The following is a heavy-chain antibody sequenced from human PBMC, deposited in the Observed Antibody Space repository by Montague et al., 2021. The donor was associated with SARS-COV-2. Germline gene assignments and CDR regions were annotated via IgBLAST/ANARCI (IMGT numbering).Heavy chain of an antibody. CDR2: SYTSGSI. CDR3: AREWGSYSGRFDY. V-gene: IGHV4-61*02. CDR1: GDSITSGSYY. Sequence: TLSLTCTVSGDSITSGSYYWNWVRQPAGKELEWVGRSYTSGSIDYNPSLKSRLTISVDTSKNQFSLKLSSVTAADTAVYFCAREWGSYSGRFDYWGQGALVTVSS. J-gene: IGHJ4*02. D-gene: IGHD1-26*01.